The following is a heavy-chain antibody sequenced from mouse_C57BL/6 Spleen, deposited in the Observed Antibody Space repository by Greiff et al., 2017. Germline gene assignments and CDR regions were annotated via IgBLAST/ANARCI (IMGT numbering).Heavy chain of an antibody. D-gene: IGHD6-1*01. V-gene: IGHV1-69*01. CDR3: ARSARDWYFDD. J-gene: IGHJ1*03. Sequence: QVQLKQPGAELVMPGASVKLSCKASGYTFTSYWMHWVKQRPGQGLEWIGEIDPSDSYTNYNQKFKGKSTLTVDKSSSTAYMQLSSLTSEDSAVYYCARSARDWYFDDWGTGTTVTVSS. CDR1: GYTFTSYW. CDR2: IDPSDSYT.